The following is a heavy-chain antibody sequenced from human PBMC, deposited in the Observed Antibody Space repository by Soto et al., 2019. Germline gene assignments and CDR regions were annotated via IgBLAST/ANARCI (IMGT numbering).Heavy chain of an antibody. V-gene: IGHV4-34*01. CDR3: ARGRRIAAAGTCYFQH. D-gene: IGHD6-13*01. CDR1: GGSFSGYY. CDR2: INHSGSN. Sequence: SETLSLTCAVYGGSFSGYYWSWIRQPPGKGLEWIGEINHSGSNNYNPSLKSRVTISVDTSKNQFSLKLSSVTAADTAVYYCARGRRIAAAGTCYFQHWGQGTLVTVSS. J-gene: IGHJ1*01.